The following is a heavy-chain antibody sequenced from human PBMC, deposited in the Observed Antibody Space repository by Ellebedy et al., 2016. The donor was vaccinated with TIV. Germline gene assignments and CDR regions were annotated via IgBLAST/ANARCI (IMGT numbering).Heavy chain of an antibody. CDR3: AGRVGLDY. Sequence: GESLKISCAASGFTFSSYWMTWVRQAPGKGLEWVANIKQDGSEKYYVDSVKGRFTISRDNAKNSLYLQMNSLRAEDTAVYYCAGRVGLDYWGQGTLVTVFS. V-gene: IGHV3-7*03. J-gene: IGHJ4*02. D-gene: IGHD3-10*01. CDR1: GFTFSSYW. CDR2: IKQDGSEK.